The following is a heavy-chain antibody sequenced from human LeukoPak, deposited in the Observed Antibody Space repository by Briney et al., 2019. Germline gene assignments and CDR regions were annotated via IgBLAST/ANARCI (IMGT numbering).Heavy chain of an antibody. CDR2: IIPIFGTA. CDR1: GGTFINYA. J-gene: IGHJ1*01. D-gene: IGHD6-19*01. V-gene: IGHV1-69*13. Sequence: GASVKVSFKASGGTFINYAISWVRQAPGQGLEWMGAIIPIFGTANYAQKFQGRVTITADESTSTAYMELSSLRSEDTAVYYCARILSSSWYEYFHHWGQDTLVTVSS. CDR3: ARILSSSWYEYFHH.